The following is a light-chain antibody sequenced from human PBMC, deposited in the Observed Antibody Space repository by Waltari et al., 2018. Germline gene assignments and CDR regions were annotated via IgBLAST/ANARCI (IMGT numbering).Light chain of an antibody. V-gene: IGKV3-11*01. J-gene: IGKJ4*01. CDR3: QQRSNWPLT. CDR1: QSVASY. CDR2: DAS. Sequence: EIVLTQSPATLSLSPGERATLSCRASQSVASYLAWYQQKPGQAPRLRIYDASNRATDIPARFSGSGSGTDFTLTISSLEPEDVAVYYCQQRSNWPLTFGGGTKVEIK.